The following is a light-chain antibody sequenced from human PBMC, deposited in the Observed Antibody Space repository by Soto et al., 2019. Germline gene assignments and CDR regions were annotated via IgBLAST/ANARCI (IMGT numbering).Light chain of an antibody. V-gene: IGKV1-9*01. CDR2: AAS. CDR3: QQIYSYPLT. J-gene: IGKJ4*02. CDR1: QGIRSY. Sequence: IQLTQSPSSLSASVGDRVTITCRASQGIRSYLAWFQQKPGSAPKLLISAASTLQSGVPSRFSGSGSGTDFTLTINSLQPEDLATYYCQQIYSYPLTFGGGTKVEIK.